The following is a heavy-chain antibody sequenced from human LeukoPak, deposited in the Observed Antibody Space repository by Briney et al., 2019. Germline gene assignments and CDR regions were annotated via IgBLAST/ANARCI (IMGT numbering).Heavy chain of an antibody. Sequence: GGSLRLSCAASGFNVNSNYMNWVRRAPGKGLEWVSAIYSGGSTYYADSVKGRFTISRDNSKNTLYLQMNSLRTEDTAVYYCARDRADSSGWFNYWYFALWGRGTLVTVSS. CDR3: ARDRADSSGWFNYWYFAL. CDR1: GFNVNSNY. CDR2: IYSGGST. V-gene: IGHV3-53*01. D-gene: IGHD6-19*01. J-gene: IGHJ2*01.